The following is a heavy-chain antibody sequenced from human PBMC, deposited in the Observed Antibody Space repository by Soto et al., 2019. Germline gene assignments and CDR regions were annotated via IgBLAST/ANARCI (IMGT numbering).Heavy chain of an antibody. J-gene: IGHJ5*02. D-gene: IGHD2-21*01. Sequence: SETLSLTCTVSGGPISGYFWSWIRQSPGKGLEWIGYIFYTGSTTYNPSLKSRVTISIDTSKNQFSLKLSSLTAADTAVYYCAHFSDLEWFDPWGQGTLVTVSS. V-gene: IGHV4-59*01. CDR1: GGPISGYF. CDR3: AHFSDLEWFDP. CDR2: IFYTGST.